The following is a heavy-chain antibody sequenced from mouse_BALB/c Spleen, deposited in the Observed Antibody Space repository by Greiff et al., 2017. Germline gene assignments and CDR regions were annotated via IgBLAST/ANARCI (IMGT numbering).Heavy chain of an antibody. D-gene: IGHD2-4*01. CDR3: AGVRFYYETGWYFDV. J-gene: IGHJ1*01. V-gene: IGHV3-6*02. CDR2: ISYDGSN. Sequence: EVQLQQSGPGLVKPSQSLSLTCSVTGYSITSGYYWNWIRQFPGNKLEWMGYISYDGSNNYNPSLKNRISITRDTSKNQFFLKLNSVTTEDPATYYCAGVRFYYETGWYFDVWGAGTTVTVSS. CDR1: GYSITSGYY.